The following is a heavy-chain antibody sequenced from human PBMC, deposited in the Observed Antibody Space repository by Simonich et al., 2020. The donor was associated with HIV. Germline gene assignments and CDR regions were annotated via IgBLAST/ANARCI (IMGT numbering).Heavy chain of an antibody. CDR1: GYSISSGYY. CDR2: IYHSGRT. D-gene: IGHD1-7*01. CDR3: ASITGTTFRVSY. J-gene: IGHJ4*02. V-gene: IGHV4-38-2*01. Sequence: QVQLQESGPGLVKPSETLSLTCAVSGYSISSGYYWGWIRQPPGKGLEWIGSIYHSGRTYYTPSLKRRVTISVDTSKNQFSLKLSSVTAADTAVYYCASITGTTFRVSYWGQGTLVTVSS.